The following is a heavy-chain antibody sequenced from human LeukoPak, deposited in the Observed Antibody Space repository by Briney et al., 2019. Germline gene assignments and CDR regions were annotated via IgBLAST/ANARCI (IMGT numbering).Heavy chain of an antibody. CDR2: ISYDGSNK. V-gene: IGHV3-30-3*01. J-gene: IGHJ3*02. CDR1: GFTFSSYA. Sequence: GGSLRLSCAASGFTFSSYAMHWVRQAPGKGLEWVAVISYDGSNKYYADSVKGRFTISRDNSKNTLYLQMNSLRAEDTAVYYCARDPPGLASDAFEIWGQGTMVTVSS. D-gene: IGHD6-19*01. CDR3: ARDPPGLASDAFEI.